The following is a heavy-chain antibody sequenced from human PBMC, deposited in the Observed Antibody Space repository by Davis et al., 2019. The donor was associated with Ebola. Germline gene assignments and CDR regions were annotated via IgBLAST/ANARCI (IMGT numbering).Heavy chain of an antibody. CDR1: GFTFSSYG. D-gene: IGHD5-24*01. CDR2: ISSSSSYI. V-gene: IGHV3-21*01. CDR3: ARGTNGYNPGGYFDS. Sequence: GESLKISCAASGFTFSSYGMNWVRQAPGKVLEWVSSISSSSSYIYYADSVKGRFTISRDNAKNSLYLQMNSLRAEDTAVYYCARGTNGYNPGGYFDSWGQGTLVTVSS. J-gene: IGHJ4*02.